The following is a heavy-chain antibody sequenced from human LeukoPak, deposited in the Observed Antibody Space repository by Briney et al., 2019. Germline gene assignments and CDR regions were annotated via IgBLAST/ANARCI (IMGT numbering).Heavy chain of an antibody. CDR3: ATASLDRTFDY. Sequence: KPSETLSLTCAVYGGSFSGYYWSWIRQPPGKGLEWIGEINHSGSTNYNPSLKSRVTISVGTSKNQFSLKLSSVTAADTAVYYCATASLDRTFDYWGQGTLVTVSS. V-gene: IGHV4-34*01. CDR1: GGSFSGYY. J-gene: IGHJ4*02. CDR2: INHSGST. D-gene: IGHD3-22*01.